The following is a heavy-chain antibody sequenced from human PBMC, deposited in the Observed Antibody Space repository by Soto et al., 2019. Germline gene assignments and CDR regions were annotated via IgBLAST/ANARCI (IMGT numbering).Heavy chain of an antibody. CDR2: ISGSGGST. J-gene: IGHJ4*02. V-gene: IGHV3-23*01. Sequence: PGGSLRLSCAASGFTFSSYAMSWVRQAPGKGLEWVSAISGSGGSTYYADSVKGRFTISRDNSKNTLYLQMNSLRAEDTAVYYCAKEVGPHIAARRAYFDYWGQGTLVTV. D-gene: IGHD6-6*01. CDR3: AKEVGPHIAARRAYFDY. CDR1: GFTFSSYA.